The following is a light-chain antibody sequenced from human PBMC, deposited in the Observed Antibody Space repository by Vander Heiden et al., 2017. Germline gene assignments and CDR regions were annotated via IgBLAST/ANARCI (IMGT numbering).Light chain of an antibody. J-gene: IGKJ1*01. CDR3: QQYGSSPT. CDR1: QSIRNNY. V-gene: IGKV3-20*01. Sequence: IVLTQSPGTLSLSPGERATLSCRASQSIRNNYLAWYQQKSGQAPRLLIYGASSRATGIPERFTGSGSGTDFTLTISRMEPEDFAVYFCQQYGSSPTFGQGTKVEI. CDR2: GAS.